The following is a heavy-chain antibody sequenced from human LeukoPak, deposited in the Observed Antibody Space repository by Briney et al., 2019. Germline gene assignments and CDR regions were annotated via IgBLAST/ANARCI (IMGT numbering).Heavy chain of an antibody. Sequence: GGSLRLSCAASGFTFDDYAMPRVRQAPGKGLEWVSGISWNSGSIGYADSVKGRFTISRDNAKNSLYLQMNSLRAEDTALYYCAKSPSRGSAYAPFDYWGQGTLVTVSS. J-gene: IGHJ4*02. CDR3: AKSPSRGSAYAPFDY. D-gene: IGHD3-16*01. V-gene: IGHV3-9*01. CDR1: GFTFDDYA. CDR2: ISWNSGSI.